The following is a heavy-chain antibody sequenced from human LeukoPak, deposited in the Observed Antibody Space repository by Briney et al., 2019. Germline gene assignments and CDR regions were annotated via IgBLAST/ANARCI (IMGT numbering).Heavy chain of an antibody. V-gene: IGHV4-38-2*02. Sequence: SETLSLTCTVSGYSISSGYYWGWIRQPPGKGLEWIGSIYHSGSTYYNPSLKSRVTISVDTSKNQFSLKLSSVTAADTALYYCARYTAKHIDYWGQGTLVTVSS. CDR3: ARYTAKHIDY. J-gene: IGHJ4*02. CDR1: GYSISSGYY. CDR2: IYHSGST. D-gene: IGHD5-18*01.